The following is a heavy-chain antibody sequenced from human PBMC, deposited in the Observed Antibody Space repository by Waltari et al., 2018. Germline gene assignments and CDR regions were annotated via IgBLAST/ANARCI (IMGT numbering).Heavy chain of an antibody. CDR2: IYTSGST. CDR3: ARDPPQLADAFDI. J-gene: IGHJ3*02. V-gene: IGHV4-61*02. CDR1: GGSISSGSYY. D-gene: IGHD3-10*01. Sequence: QVQLQESGPGLVKPSETLSLTCSVSGGSISSGSYYWSWTRQPAGTGLEWIGGIYTSGSTNYNPSLRSRLTISVDTSNNQFSLKLSSVTAADTAVYYCARDPPQLADAFDIWGQGTMVTVSS.